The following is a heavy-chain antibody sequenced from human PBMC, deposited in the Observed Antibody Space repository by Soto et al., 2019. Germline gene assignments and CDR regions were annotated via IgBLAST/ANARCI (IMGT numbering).Heavy chain of an antibody. D-gene: IGHD6-19*01. V-gene: IGHV1-46*01. CDR2: FNPSGLST. J-gene: IGHJ5*01. Sequence: QVHLVQSGAEVKKPGASVNVSCQASGSITNHHMHWVRQAPGQGLESMGIFNPSGLSTTYAQKFQGRFTITRETSTSTVYMELSSLTSEDTAVYFCAKVTHRGPIAVAGPLGSWCHGTLVIVSS. CDR3: AKVTHRGPIAVAGPLGS. CDR1: GSITNHH.